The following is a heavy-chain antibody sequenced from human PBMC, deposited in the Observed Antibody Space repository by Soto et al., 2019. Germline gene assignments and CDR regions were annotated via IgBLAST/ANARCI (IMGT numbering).Heavy chain of an antibody. J-gene: IGHJ4*02. CDR3: ARQRLDDRSGYYRRPTADLINY. V-gene: IGHV4-39*01. D-gene: IGHD3-22*01. CDR1: GGSISSSSYY. CDR2: IYYSGST. Sequence: SETLSLTCTVSGGSISSSSYYWGWIRQPPGKGLEWIGSIYYSGSTYYNPSLKSRVTISVDTSKNQFSLKLSSVTAADTAVYYCARQRLDDRSGYYRRPTADLINYWGQGTLVTVSS.